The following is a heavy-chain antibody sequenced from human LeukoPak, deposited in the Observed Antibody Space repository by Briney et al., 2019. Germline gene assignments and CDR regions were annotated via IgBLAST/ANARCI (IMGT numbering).Heavy chain of an antibody. J-gene: IGHJ4*02. CDR3: ARSIAATQVLGY. V-gene: IGHV1-69*05. CDR1: GGTFSSYA. Sequence: ASVNVSFKASGGTFSSYAISWVRQAPGQRLEWMGGIIPIFGTANYAQKFQGRVTITTDESTSTAYMELSSLRSEDTAVYYCARSIAATQVLGYWGQGTLVTVSS. D-gene: IGHD6-6*01. CDR2: IIPIFGTA.